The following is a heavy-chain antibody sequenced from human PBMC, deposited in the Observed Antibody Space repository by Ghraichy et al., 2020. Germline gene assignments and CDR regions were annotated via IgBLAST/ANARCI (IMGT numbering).Heavy chain of an antibody. V-gene: IGHV4-59*01. CDR2: FHYTGST. Sequence: SETLSLTCTISGGPIGNYYWNWIRQSPGKGLEWIARFHYTGSTNYNPSLESRVGISLDTSRNHVSLQLTSVTAADTAVYYCARGGGYLNWGQGILVTVSS. D-gene: IGHD3-22*01. J-gene: IGHJ1*01. CDR1: GGPIGNYY. CDR3: ARGGGYLN.